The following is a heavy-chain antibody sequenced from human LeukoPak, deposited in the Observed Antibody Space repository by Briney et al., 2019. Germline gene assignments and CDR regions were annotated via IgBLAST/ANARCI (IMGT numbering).Heavy chain of an antibody. CDR1: GFTFSSHG. CDR3: AKDRRVLRYFDWFFYMDV. D-gene: IGHD3-9*01. V-gene: IGHV3-30*18. J-gene: IGHJ6*03. CDR2: ISYDGSNK. Sequence: GRSLRLSCAASGFTFSSHGMHWVRQAPGKGLEWVAVISYDGSNKYYADSVKGRFTISRDNSKNTLYLQMNSLRAEDTAVYYCAKDRRVLRYFDWFFYMDVWGKGTTVTVSS.